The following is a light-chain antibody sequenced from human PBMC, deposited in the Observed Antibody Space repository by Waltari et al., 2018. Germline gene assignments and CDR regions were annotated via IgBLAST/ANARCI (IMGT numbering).Light chain of an antibody. CDR2: TNN. CDR1: SSNIGTNI. V-gene: IGLV1-44*01. CDR3: TAWDDSLNTWV. J-gene: IGLJ3*02. Sequence: QSVLTQPSSASGTPGQEITISCSGGSSNIGTNIVNWYQQLPGTAPKLLIFTNNRRPSGVPDRFSGSRSGTSASLAISGLQSEDDETAYYCTAWDDSLNTWVFGGGTKLTVL.